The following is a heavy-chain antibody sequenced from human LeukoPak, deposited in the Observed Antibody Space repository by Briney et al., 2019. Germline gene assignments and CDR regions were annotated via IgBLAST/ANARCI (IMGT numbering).Heavy chain of an antibody. CDR1: GFTFSSYA. D-gene: IGHD5-12*01. CDR2: ISSSSSYI. CDR3: AREESATGYFDY. V-gene: IGHV3-21*01. J-gene: IGHJ4*02. Sequence: GESLRLSCGASGFTFSSYAMSWVRQAPGNGLEWVSSISSSSSYIYYADSVKGRFTISRDNAKNSLYLQMNSLRAEDTAVYYCAREESATGYFDYWGQGTLVTVSS.